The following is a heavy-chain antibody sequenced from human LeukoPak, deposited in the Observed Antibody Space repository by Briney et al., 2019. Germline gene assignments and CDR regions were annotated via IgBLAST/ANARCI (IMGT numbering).Heavy chain of an antibody. CDR3: ARGTEYYSDY. CDR1: GYTFTGYY. J-gene: IGHJ4*02. Sequence: ASVKVSCKASGYTFTGYYIHWVRQAPGQGLEWMGRINPNSGGTNYAQKFQGRVTMTRDTSISTAYMDLTRLRSDDTAVYYCARGTEYYSDYWGQGTLVAVSS. V-gene: IGHV1-2*06. CDR2: INPNSGGT. D-gene: IGHD1-1*01.